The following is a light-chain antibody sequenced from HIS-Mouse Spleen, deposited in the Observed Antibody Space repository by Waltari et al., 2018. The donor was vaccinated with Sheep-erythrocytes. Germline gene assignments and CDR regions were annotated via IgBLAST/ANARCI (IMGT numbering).Light chain of an antibody. J-gene: IGKJ4*01. CDR2: WAS. CDR3: QQYYSTPLT. Sequence: DIVMTQSPDSLAVSLGERAPINCKSSQSVLYSSNNKNYLAWYQQKPGQPPKLLISWASTRESGVPDRFSGSGSGTDFTLTISSLQAEDVAVYYCQQYYSTPLTFGGGTKVEIK. V-gene: IGKV4-1*01. CDR1: QSVLYSSNNKNY.